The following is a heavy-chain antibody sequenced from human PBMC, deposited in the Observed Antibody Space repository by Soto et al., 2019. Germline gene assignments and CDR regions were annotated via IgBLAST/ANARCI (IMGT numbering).Heavy chain of an antibody. Sequence: QSLSLTCAIAGENVSNNDIVGKWIRQSPWRGLEWLRRTYYRSKWYNEYAVSVRSRITINLDTSKNQFSLQLNSVTPEDTAVYYCARGRWSTFDYWGQGAQVTVSS. CDR1: GENVSNNDIV. CDR3: ARGRWSTFDY. D-gene: IGHD2-15*01. CDR2: TYYRSKWYN. V-gene: IGHV6-1*01. J-gene: IGHJ4*02.